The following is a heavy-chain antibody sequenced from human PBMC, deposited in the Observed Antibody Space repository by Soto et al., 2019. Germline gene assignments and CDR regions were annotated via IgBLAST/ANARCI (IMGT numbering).Heavy chain of an antibody. CDR3: AREMATIRGVYFDY. CDR1: GYIFTSYY. Sequence: GASVKVSCKASGYIFTSYYMHWVRQAPGQGLEWMGIIDPITGSPKYAQKFQGRVSMTRDTSTNTVYMDLSSLKSEDTAVYYCAREMATIRGVYFDYWGQGTQVTRLL. V-gene: IGHV1-46*01. CDR2: IDPITGSP. D-gene: IGHD5-12*01. J-gene: IGHJ4*02.